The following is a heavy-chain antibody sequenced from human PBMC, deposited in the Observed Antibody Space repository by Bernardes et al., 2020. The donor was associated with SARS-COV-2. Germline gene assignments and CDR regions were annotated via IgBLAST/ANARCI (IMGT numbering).Heavy chain of an antibody. CDR1: GGSFTGYS. CDR2: VNHSGST. CDR3: ATGPTAAVGHTDSFDF. V-gene: IGHV4-34*01. D-gene: IGHD1-26*01. J-gene: IGHJ4*02. Sequence: SETLSLTCAVYGGSFTGYSWTWIRQPPGKGLEWIGEVNHSGSTNYNPSLKSRVTISGDTSRKYFSLSLTSVTAADTAVYYCATGPTAAVGHTDSFDFWGQGTLVTVSS.